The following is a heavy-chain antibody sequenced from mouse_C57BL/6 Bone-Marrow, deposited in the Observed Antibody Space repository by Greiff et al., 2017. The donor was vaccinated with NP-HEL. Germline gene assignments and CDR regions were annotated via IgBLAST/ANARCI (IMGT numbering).Heavy chain of an antibody. CDR1: GYTFTSYW. Sequence: QVQLQQPGAELVKPGASVKMSCKASGYTFTSYWITWVKQRPGQGLEWIGDIYPGSGSTNYNEKFRSKATLTVDTSSSTAYMQLSSLTSEDSAVYYCARGSVYDGYYPFAYWGQGTLVTVSA. J-gene: IGHJ3*01. CDR2: IYPGSGST. D-gene: IGHD2-3*01. V-gene: IGHV1-55*01. CDR3: ARGSVYDGYYPFAY.